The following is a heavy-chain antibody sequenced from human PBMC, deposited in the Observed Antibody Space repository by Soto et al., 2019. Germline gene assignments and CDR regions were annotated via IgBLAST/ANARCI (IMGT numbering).Heavy chain of an antibody. CDR1: GGSFSGYY. J-gene: IGHJ6*03. CDR3: ARGELIWFGESAYYMDV. CDR2: INHSGST. Sequence: SETLSLTCAVYGGSFSGYYWSWIRQPPGKGLEWIGEINHSGSTNYNPSLKSRVTISVDMSKILFSLKLSFVTAADTVFFYCARGELIWFGESAYYMDVWGKGTTVTVSS. D-gene: IGHD3-10*01. V-gene: IGHV4-34*01.